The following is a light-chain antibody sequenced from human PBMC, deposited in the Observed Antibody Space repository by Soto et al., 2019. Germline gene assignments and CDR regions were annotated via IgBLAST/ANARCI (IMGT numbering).Light chain of an antibody. Sequence: EIVLTQSPATLSLSPGERATLSCRASQSVSSYLAWYQQKPGQAPRLLIYDASNRATGIPARFSGSGSGTDFTLTISSLEPEDFAVYYCQQRNDWPRGSFGQGTKVEIK. V-gene: IGKV3-11*01. CDR1: QSVSSY. CDR3: QQRNDWPRGS. J-gene: IGKJ1*01. CDR2: DAS.